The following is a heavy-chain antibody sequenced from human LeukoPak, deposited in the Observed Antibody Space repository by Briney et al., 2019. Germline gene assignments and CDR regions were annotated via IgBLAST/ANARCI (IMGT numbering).Heavy chain of an antibody. D-gene: IGHD3-10*01. CDR2: VSSSGSTI. V-gene: IGHV3-11*04. J-gene: IGHJ4*02. CDR1: GFTFSDYY. CDR3: ARDLSGTMVRGFFDY. Sequence: GGSLRLSCAASGFTFSDYYMSWIRQAPGKGLEWVSYVSSSGSTIYYADSVKGRFTISRDNAKNSLYLQMNSLRAEDTAVYYCARDLSGTMVRGFFDYWGQGTLVTVSS.